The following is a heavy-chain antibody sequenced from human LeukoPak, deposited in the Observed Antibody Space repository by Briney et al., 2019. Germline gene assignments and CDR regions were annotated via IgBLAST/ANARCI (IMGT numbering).Heavy chain of an antibody. J-gene: IGHJ4*02. Sequence: SETLSLTCTVSGGSISSGDYYWSWIRQPPGKGLEWIGYIYYNGITNYNPSLKSRVTISVDTSKNQFSLKLSSVTAADTAMYYCARHLYSGYDRVFDYWGQGTLVTVSS. CDR1: GGSISSGDYY. CDR3: ARHLYSGYDRVFDY. V-gene: IGHV4-61*08. D-gene: IGHD5-12*01. CDR2: IYYNGIT.